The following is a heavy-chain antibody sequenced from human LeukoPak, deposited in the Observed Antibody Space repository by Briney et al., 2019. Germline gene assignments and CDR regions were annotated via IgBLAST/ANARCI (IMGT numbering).Heavy chain of an antibody. V-gene: IGHV1-2*02. D-gene: IGHD3-10*01. J-gene: IGHJ4*02. CDR3: ARLWFGREGRLLDY. CDR1: GYNFIGYY. CDR2: INPNSGGA. Sequence: ASVKVSCKASGYNFIGYYMYWVRQAPGQGLEWMGWINPNSGGASYAQNFQGRVTMTTDTSIRTAYMELSRLSSDDTAVYYCARLWFGREGRLLDYWGQGSLVTVSS.